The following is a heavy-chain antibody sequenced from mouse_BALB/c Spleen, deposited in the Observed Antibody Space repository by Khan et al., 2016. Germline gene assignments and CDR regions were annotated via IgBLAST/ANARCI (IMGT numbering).Heavy chain of an antibody. CDR3: ARGGNYVELGN. D-gene: IGHD2-1*01. V-gene: IGHV14-3*02. CDR2: IDPANGNS. J-gene: IGHJ3*01. CDR1: GFNIKDTY. Sequence: VQLQQSGAELVKPGASVKLSCPASGFNIKDTYMHWVKQRPEQGLEWIGRIDPANGNSKCDPKFQGKAAITADTSSNAAYLQLRSLTSEDTAVYYCARGGNYVELGNWGQVTLVTVSA.